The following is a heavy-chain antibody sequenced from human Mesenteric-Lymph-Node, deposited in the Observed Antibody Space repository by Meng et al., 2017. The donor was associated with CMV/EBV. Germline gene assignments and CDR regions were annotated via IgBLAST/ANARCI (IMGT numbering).Heavy chain of an antibody. CDR2: ISTGNGNT. CDR1: GYSVTTYD. D-gene: IGHD3-10*01. Sequence: KASGYSVTTYDMHWVRQAPGQRLEWMGWISTGNGNTEYSQRFQGRVIITRDTSASTMYMELSSLRSEDTAMYYCARGYYPSGSHFDYWGQGTLVTVSS. J-gene: IGHJ4*02. CDR3: ARGYYPSGSHFDY. V-gene: IGHV1-3*04.